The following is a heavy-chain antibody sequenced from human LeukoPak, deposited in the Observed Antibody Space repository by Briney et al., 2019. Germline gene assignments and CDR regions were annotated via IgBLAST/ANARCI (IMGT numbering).Heavy chain of an antibody. CDR2: ISDSGGRT. CDR3: AKRGVVIRVILVGFHKEAYYFDS. CDR1: GITLSNYG. V-gene: IGHV3-23*01. D-gene: IGHD3-22*01. J-gene: IGHJ4*02. Sequence: GGSLRLSCAVSGITLSNYGMSWVRQAPGKGLEWVAGISDSGGRTNYADSVKGRFTISRDNPKNTLYLQMNSLRAEDTAVYFCAKRGVVIRVILVGFHKEAYYFDSWGQGALVTVPS.